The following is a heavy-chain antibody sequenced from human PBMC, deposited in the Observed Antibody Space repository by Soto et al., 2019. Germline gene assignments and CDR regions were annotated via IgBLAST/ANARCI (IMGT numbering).Heavy chain of an antibody. Sequence: GGSLRLSCAASGFTFTSYGMNWVRQAPGKGLEWVSSISSTSNYIYYGDSMKGRFTISRDNAKNSLYLEMNSLRAEDTAVYYGTRGSEGLTEDFDIWGQGTLVTVSS. J-gene: IGHJ4*03. V-gene: IGHV3-21*06. CDR2: ISSTSNYI. CDR1: GFTFTSYG. D-gene: IGHD2-15*01. CDR3: TRGSEGLTEDFDI.